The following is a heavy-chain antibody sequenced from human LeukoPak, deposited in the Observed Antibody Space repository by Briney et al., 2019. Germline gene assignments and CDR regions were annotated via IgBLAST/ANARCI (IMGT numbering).Heavy chain of an antibody. CDR1: GGSISSTSYY. CDR3: ARVILSGQWLVMGPGFDY. V-gene: IGHV4-39*07. Sequence: SETLSLTCTVSGGSISSTSYYWGWIRQPPGTGLEWIGNIYYSGSTYYNPSLKSRVTISVDTSKNQFSLKLTSVTAADTAMYYCARVILSGQWLVMGPGFDYWGQGTLVTVSS. J-gene: IGHJ4*02. D-gene: IGHD6-19*01. CDR2: IYYSGST.